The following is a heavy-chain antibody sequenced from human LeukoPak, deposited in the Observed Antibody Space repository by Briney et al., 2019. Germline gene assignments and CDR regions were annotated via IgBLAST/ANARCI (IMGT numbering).Heavy chain of an antibody. D-gene: IGHD3-10*01. V-gene: IGHV4-34*01. CDR2: INHSGST. CDR3: ARHSRTYYYGLMYFQH. J-gene: IGHJ1*01. Sequence: PSETLSLTCAVYGGSFSGYYWSWIRQPPEKGLEWIGEINHSGSTNYNPSLKSRVTISVDTSKNQFSLKLSSVTAADTAVYYCARHSRTYYYGLMYFQHWGQGTLVTVSS. CDR1: GGSFSGYY.